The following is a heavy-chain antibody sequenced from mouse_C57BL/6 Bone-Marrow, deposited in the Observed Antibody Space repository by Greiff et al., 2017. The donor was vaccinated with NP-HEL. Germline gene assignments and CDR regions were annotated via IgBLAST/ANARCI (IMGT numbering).Heavy chain of an antibody. CDR3: AREIYYYGSSYWYFDV. CDR2: ISNLAYSI. V-gene: IGHV5-15*01. D-gene: IGHD1-1*01. Sequence: VQLVESGGGLVQPGGSLKLSCAASGFTFSDYGMAWVRQAPRKGPAGVAFISNLAYSIYYADTVTGRFTISRENAKNTLYLERSSLRSEDTAMYYCAREIYYYGSSYWYFDVWGTGTTVTVSS. J-gene: IGHJ1*03. CDR1: GFTFSDYG.